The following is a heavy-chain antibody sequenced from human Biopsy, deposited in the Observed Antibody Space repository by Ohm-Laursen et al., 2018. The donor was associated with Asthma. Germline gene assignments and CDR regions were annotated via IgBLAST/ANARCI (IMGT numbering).Heavy chain of an antibody. J-gene: IGHJ4*02. CDR3: ARKAGSCISRTCYSLDF. CDR2: INSVFATT. V-gene: IGHV1-69*13. Sequence: GASVKVSCKSLGGTFNTYVIGWVRQAPGQGLEWMGGINSVFATTTYPQKFKDRVTITADDSTSTVYMELSSLRSEDTAVYYCARKAGSCISRTCYSLDFWGQGTLVTVSS. D-gene: IGHD2-2*01. CDR1: GGTFNTYV.